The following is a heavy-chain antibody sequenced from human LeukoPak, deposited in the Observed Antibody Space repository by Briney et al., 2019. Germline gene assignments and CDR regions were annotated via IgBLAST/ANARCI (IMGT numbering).Heavy chain of an antibody. Sequence: GGSLRLSCAASGFTFSNYWMSWVRQAPGKGLEWVANIKEDGSEKYYVDSVKGRFTISRDNAKKSLYLQMNSLRAEDTAVYYCARYRDSSGYFLRAFDIWGQGTMVTVSS. CDR3: ARYRDSSGYFLRAFDI. CDR1: GFTFSNYW. D-gene: IGHD3-22*01. J-gene: IGHJ3*02. V-gene: IGHV3-7*01. CDR2: IKEDGSEK.